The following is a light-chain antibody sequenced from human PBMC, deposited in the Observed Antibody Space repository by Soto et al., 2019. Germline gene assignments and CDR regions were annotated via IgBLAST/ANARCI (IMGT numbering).Light chain of an antibody. Sequence: EVLLTQSPPTLSLSPGERATLSCRASQTTDNTLAWYQRKPGQAPRLLIYDASTRATGVPARFSGSGSGTDFTLTISSLQSEDFAVYYCQHYNYWPYTFGQGTKVDI. V-gene: IGKV3-15*01. CDR3: QHYNYWPYT. J-gene: IGKJ2*01. CDR2: DAS. CDR1: QTTDNT.